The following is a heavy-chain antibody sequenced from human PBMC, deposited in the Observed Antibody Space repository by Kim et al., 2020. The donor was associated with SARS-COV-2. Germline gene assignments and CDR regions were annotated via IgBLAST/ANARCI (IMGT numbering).Heavy chain of an antibody. CDR2: INHSGST. V-gene: IGHV4-34*01. D-gene: IGHD2-2*02. Sequence: SETLSLTCAVYGGSFSGYYWSWIRQPPGKGLEWIGEINHSGSTNYNPSLKSRVTISVDTSKNQFSLKLSSVTAADTAVYYCARGRLVVPAAIVLDYWGQG. J-gene: IGHJ4*02. CDR3: ARGRLVVPAAIVLDY. CDR1: GGSFSGYY.